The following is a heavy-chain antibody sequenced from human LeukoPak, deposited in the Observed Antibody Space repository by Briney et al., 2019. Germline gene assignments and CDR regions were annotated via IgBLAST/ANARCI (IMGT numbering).Heavy chain of an antibody. V-gene: IGHV4-39*01. CDR1: GGSISSTSYY. D-gene: IGHD3-22*01. CDR2: LYYSGSI. J-gene: IGHJ4*02. CDR3: TRQFKDYYDSGGYYS. Sequence: SETLSLTCTVSGGSISSTSYYWGWIRQPPGKGLEWIGSLYYSGSIYYNPSLKSRVTISVDTSKNQFSLKLTSVTAADTAVYYCTRQFKDYYDSGGYYSWGQGTLVTVSS.